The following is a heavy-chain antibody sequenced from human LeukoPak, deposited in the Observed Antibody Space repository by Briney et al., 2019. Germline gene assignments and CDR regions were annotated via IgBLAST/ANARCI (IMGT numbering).Heavy chain of an antibody. CDR1: GFTFDDYA. Sequence: GGSLRLSCAASGFTFDDYAMHWVRQAPGKGLEWVSSISGSGANTYYANSVKGRFTVYRDNSKNTLYLQVNNLRAEDTAVYYCAKHLGSHNFDYWGQGTLVTVSS. D-gene: IGHD3-10*01. CDR3: AKHLGSHNFDY. V-gene: IGHV3-23*01. J-gene: IGHJ4*02. CDR2: ISGSGANT.